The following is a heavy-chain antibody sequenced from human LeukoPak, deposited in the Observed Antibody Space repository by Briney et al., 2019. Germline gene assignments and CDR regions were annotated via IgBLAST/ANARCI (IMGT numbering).Heavy chain of an antibody. CDR1: GFTFSSYS. V-gene: IGHV3-64*01. Sequence: GGSLRLSCAASGFTFSSYSMNSVRQAPGKGLEYVSVIGSNGDGIYYANSVKGRFTISRDNSKNTLYLQMGSLRAEDMAVYYCARGRLVVTAMDYWGQGTLVTVSS. CDR2: IGSNGDGI. D-gene: IGHD2-21*02. J-gene: IGHJ4*02. CDR3: ARGRLVVTAMDY.